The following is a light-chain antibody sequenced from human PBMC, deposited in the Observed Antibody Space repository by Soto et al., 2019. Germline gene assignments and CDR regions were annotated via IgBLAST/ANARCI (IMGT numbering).Light chain of an antibody. CDR1: QSVSSSY. CDR2: GAS. V-gene: IGKV3-20*01. CDR3: QHCGSSPLT. Sequence: EIVLTQSPGTLSLSPGERATLSCRASQSVSSSYLAWYQQKPGQAPRLLIYGASSRATGIPDRFSGSGSGTDFTLTISRLEPEDFAVYYCQHCGSSPLTFGPGTKVDIK. J-gene: IGKJ3*01.